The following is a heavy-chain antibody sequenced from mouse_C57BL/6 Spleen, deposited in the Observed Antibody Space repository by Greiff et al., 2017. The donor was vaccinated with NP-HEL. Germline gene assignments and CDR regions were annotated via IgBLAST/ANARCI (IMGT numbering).Heavy chain of an antibody. CDR2: IDPENGDT. Sequence: EVKLQQSGAELVRPGASVKLSCTASGFNIKDDYMHWVKQRPEQGLEWIGWIDPENGDTEYASKFQGKATITADTSSNTAYLQLSSLTSEDTAVYYCTRSAIYYDYLDYWGQGTTLTVSS. J-gene: IGHJ2*01. CDR3: TRSAIYYDYLDY. V-gene: IGHV14-4*01. CDR1: GFNIKDDY. D-gene: IGHD2-4*01.